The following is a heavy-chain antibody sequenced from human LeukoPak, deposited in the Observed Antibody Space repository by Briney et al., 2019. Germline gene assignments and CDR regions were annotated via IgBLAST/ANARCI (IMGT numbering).Heavy chain of an antibody. CDR1: GFTFSSYG. Sequence: PGGSLRLSCAASGFTFSSYGMHWVRQAPGKGLEWVAVIWYDGSNKYYADSVKGRFTISRDKSKNTLYLQMNSLRAEDTAVYYCARDLSARGQTGTFDYWGQGTLVTVSS. V-gene: IGHV3-33*01. CDR3: ARDLSARGQTGTFDY. J-gene: IGHJ4*02. CDR2: IWYDGSNK. D-gene: IGHD6-13*01.